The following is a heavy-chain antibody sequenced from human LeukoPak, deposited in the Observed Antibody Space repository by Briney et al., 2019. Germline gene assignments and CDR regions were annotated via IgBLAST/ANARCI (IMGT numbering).Heavy chain of an antibody. V-gene: IGHV3-64D*06. CDR1: GFTFSSYA. Sequence: GGSLRLSCSASGFTFSSYAMHWVRQAPGKGLEYVSAISGNGGSTYYADSVKGRFAISRDNSKNTLYLQMSSLRAEDTAVYYCVKDRSDILTGPGSNWGQGTLVTVSS. D-gene: IGHD3-9*01. CDR2: ISGNGGST. CDR3: VKDRSDILTGPGSN. J-gene: IGHJ4*02.